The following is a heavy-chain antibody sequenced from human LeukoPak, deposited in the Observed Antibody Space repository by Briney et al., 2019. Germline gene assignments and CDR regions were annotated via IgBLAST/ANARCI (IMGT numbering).Heavy chain of an antibody. CDR3: AKSNGYGLIDY. D-gene: IGHD5-12*01. V-gene: IGHV4-34*01. CDR1: GGSFSGYY. J-gene: IGHJ4*02. Sequence: PSETLSLTCAVYGGSFSGYYWGWIRQPPGKGLEWIGNIYYSGSTYYNASLQSRVTISIDTSKNQFSLRLNSVTAADTAMYYCAKSNGYGLIDYWGQGTLVTVSS. CDR2: IYYSGST.